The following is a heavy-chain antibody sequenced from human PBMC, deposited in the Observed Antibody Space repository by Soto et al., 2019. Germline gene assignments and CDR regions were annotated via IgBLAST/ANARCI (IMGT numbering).Heavy chain of an antibody. D-gene: IGHD4-17*01. Sequence: QVQLVESGGGVVQPGRSLRLSCAASGFTFSSYGMHWVRQAPGKGLEWVAVISYDGSNKYYADSVKGRFTISRDNSKNTLYLQMNSLRAEDTAVYYCAKDIFGTVTTGGDYWGQGTLVTVSS. CDR1: GFTFSSYG. V-gene: IGHV3-30*18. CDR3: AKDIFGTVTTGGDY. J-gene: IGHJ4*02. CDR2: ISYDGSNK.